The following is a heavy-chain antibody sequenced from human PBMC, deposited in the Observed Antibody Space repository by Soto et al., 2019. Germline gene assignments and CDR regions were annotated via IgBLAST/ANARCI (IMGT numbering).Heavy chain of an antibody. Sequence: QVQLVQSGAEVKKPGSSVKVSCKASGGIFSNYAISWVRQAPGQGLEWMGGIIPIYGITKYAQKFQGRVTITADESTTTVYMEQSSLRSDDTAVYYYAKEVGTTHYYNYTMDVWGQGTSVIVSA. CDR2: IIPIYGIT. V-gene: IGHV1-69*01. CDR3: AKEVGTTHYYNYTMDV. D-gene: IGHD1-1*01. J-gene: IGHJ6*01. CDR1: GGIFSNYA.